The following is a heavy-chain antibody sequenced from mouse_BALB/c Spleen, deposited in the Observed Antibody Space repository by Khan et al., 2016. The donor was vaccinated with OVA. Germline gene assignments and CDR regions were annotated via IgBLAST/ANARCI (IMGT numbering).Heavy chain of an antibody. CDR3: GRAGRWFPY. V-gene: IGHV3-1*02. CDR1: GYSITSGYS. J-gene: IGHJ3*01. Sequence: VQLQESGPDLVKPSQSLSLTCTVTGYSITSGYSWHWIRQFPGNKLEWMGYIHSGVITNSNPSLKSRISITRVTSRHQFFMQLTSVTTEHTPTYYCGRAGRWFPYWGQGTLVTGAA. CDR2: IHSGVIT.